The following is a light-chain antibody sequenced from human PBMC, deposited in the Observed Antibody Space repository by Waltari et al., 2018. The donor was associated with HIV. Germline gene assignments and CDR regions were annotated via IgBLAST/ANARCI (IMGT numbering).Light chain of an antibody. CDR3: QQYVSSPWT. CDR2: DAS. CDR1: QSLSNSY. V-gene: IGKV3-20*01. Sequence: VLTQSPGTLSLSPGERATLSCRASQSLSNSYLAWYQQKPGQAPRPLIYDASSRATGIPDKFSGSGSGTDFTLTISKLEPEDFAVYDCQQYVSSPWTFGQGTKVEIK. J-gene: IGKJ1*01.